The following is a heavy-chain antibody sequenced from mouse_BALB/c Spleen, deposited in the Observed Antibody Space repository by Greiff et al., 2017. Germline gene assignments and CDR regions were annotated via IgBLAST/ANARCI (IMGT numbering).Heavy chain of an antibody. CDR1: GFTFTDYY. D-gene: IGHD2-4*01. J-gene: IGHJ4*01. Sequence: EVQLVESGGGLVQPGGSLRLSCATSGFTFTDYYMSWVRQPPGKSLEWLGFIRNKANGYTTEYSASVKGRFTISRDNSQSILYLQMNTLRAEDSATYYCARDRGITTDYAMDYWGQGTSVTVSS. CDR2: IRNKANGYTT. CDR3: ARDRGITTDYAMDY. V-gene: IGHV7-3*02.